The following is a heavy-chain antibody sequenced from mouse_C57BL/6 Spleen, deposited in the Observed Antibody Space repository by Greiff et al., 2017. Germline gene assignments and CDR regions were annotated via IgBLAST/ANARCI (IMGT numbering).Heavy chain of an antibody. CDR2: IFPGSGST. V-gene: IGHV1-75*01. Sequence: VKLMESGPELVKPGASVKISCKASGYTFTDYYINWVKQRPGQGLEWIGWIFPGSGSTYYNEKFKGKATLTVDKSSSTAYMLLSSLASEDSAVYFCARRTGTTGSMDYWGQGTSVTVSS. J-gene: IGHJ4*01. D-gene: IGHD4-1*01. CDR1: GYTFTDYY. CDR3: ARRTGTTGSMDY.